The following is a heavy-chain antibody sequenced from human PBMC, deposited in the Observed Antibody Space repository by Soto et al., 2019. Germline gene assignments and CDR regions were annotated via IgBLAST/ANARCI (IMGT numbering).Heavy chain of an antibody. V-gene: IGHV3-74*01. CDR1: GFTFSGHW. D-gene: IGHD1-1*01. CDR3: ARDLTWNQADY. J-gene: IGHJ4*02. CDR2: INTDGSNT. Sequence: EVQLVQSGGGLDQPGGSLRISCSASGFTFSGHWMHWVRQGPEKGLLWVSRINTDGSNTNYADSVKGRFTISRDNAKNTLYLQMNSLRVEDTAIYYCARDLTWNQADYWGQGTLVTVS.